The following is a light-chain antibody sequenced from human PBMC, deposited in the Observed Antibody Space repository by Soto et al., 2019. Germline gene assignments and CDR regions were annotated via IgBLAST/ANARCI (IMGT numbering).Light chain of an antibody. CDR2: DAS. J-gene: IGKJ5*01. CDR3: QQFNSYPIT. CDR1: QGISSA. Sequence: AIQLTQSPSSLSASVGDRVTITCRASQGISSALAWYQQKPGKAPKLLIYDASSLESGVPSRFIGSGSVTDFTLTISSLQPEDFATYYCQQFNSYPITFGQGTRLEIK. V-gene: IGKV1-13*02.